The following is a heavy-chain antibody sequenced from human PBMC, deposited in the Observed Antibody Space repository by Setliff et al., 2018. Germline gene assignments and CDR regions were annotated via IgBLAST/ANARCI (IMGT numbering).Heavy chain of an antibody. CDR1: GGSISSSSYY. D-gene: IGHD6-19*01. V-gene: IGHV4-39*01. Sequence: LSLTCTVSGGSISSSSYYWGWIRQPPGKGLERIGSIYYSGSTYYNPSLKSRVTISVDTSKNQFSLKLSSVTAADTAVYYCARFSGSGWSYFDYWGQGTLVTVSS. J-gene: IGHJ4*02. CDR3: ARFSGSGWSYFDY. CDR2: IYYSGST.